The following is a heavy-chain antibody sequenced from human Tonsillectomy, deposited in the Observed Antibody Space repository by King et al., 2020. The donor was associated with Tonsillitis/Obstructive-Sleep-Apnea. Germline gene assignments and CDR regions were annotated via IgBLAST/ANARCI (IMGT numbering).Heavy chain of an antibody. CDR2: ISYDGSNK. Sequence: VQLVESGGGVVQPGRSLRLSCAASGFTFSSYAMHWVRQAPGKGLEWVAVISYDGSNKYYADSVKGRFTISRDNSKNTLYLQMNSLRAEDTAVYYCATAPSPGGGYPRYYMDVWGKGTTVTVSS. D-gene: IGHD3-16*02. J-gene: IGHJ6*03. CDR1: GFTFSSYA. V-gene: IGHV3-30*04. CDR3: ATAPSPGGGYPRYYMDV.